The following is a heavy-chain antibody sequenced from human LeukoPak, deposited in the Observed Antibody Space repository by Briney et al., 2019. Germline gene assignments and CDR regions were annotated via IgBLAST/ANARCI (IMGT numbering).Heavy chain of an antibody. CDR3: ATTTHYYYYYMDV. J-gene: IGHJ6*03. Sequence: ASVKVSCKASGYTFTSYGISWVRQAPGQGLEWMGWISAYNGNTNYAQKLQGRVTMTTDTSTSTAHMELRSLRSDDTAVYYCATTTHYYYYYMDVWGKGTTVTVSS. CDR2: ISAYNGNT. V-gene: IGHV1-18*01. D-gene: IGHD1-26*01. CDR1: GYTFTSYG.